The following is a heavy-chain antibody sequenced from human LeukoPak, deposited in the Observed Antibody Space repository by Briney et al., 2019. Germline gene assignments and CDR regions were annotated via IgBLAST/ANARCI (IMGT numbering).Heavy chain of an antibody. D-gene: IGHD3-3*01. J-gene: IGHJ4*02. CDR2: IYGRAST. V-gene: IGHV4-38-2*01. CDR3: ARYDSRGSASTKFDY. Sequence: SETLSLTCAVSGYPLGKNYYWGWIRQSPGKGLEWIGRIYGRASTSYNPSLMNRVTMSVDTSKNHFSLQLTSVTAAGTAVYYCARYDSRGSASTKFDYWGLGIQVTVSS. CDR1: GYPLGKNYY.